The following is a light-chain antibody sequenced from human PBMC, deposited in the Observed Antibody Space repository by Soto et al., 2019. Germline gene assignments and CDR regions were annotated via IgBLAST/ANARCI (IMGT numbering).Light chain of an antibody. J-gene: IGKJ2*01. CDR3: QLYGSSPPIYT. CDR2: GAS. V-gene: IGKV3-20*01. Sequence: EIVLTQSPGTLSLSPGERATLSCRTSQSVSSTYLAWYQQRPGQAPSLLIYGASSRATGIPDRFSGSVSGTDFSLTISRLGREDFAVYYCQLYGSSPPIYTFGQGPKLELK. CDR1: QSVSSTY.